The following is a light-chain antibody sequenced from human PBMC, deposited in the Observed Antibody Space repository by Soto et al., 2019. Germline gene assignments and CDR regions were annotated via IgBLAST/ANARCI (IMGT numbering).Light chain of an antibody. CDR3: CSYAGSYTYV. J-gene: IGLJ1*01. CDR1: SSDVGGYNY. CDR2: DVS. Sequence: QSSLTNPRSVSGSPGQSVTISCTGTSSDVGGYNYVSWYQQHPGKAPKLMIFDVSKRPSGVPDRFSGSKSANTASLTISGLQAEDEADYYCCSYAGSYTYVFGTGTKVTVL. V-gene: IGLV2-11*01.